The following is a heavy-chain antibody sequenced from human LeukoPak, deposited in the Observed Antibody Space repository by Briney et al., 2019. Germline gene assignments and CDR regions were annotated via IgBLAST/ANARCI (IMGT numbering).Heavy chain of an antibody. Sequence: SVKVSCKASGGTFSSYAISWVRQAPGQGLEWMGGIIPVFATANYAQKFQGRVTITADESTSTAYMELSSLRSEDTAVYYCARDLSGVWSGYYAPLDNWFDPWGQGTLVTVSS. D-gene: IGHD3-3*01. J-gene: IGHJ5*02. CDR1: GGTFSSYA. V-gene: IGHV1-69*13. CDR3: ARDLSGVWSGYYAPLDNWFDP. CDR2: IIPVFATA.